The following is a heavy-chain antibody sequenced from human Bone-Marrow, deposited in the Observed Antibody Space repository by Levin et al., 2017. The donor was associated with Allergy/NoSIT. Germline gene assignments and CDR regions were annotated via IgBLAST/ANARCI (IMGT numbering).Heavy chain of an antibody. D-gene: IGHD6-13*01. CDR2: SFYSGTT. CDR3: ATLSAGLFFDY. V-gene: IGHV4-39*01. CDR1: GGSINSNIYY. Sequence: SETLSPTCSVSGGSINSNIYYWGWVRQPPGKGLEWIGSSFYSGTTFYNPSLKSRVSISVDTSKNQFSLSLSSVTAADTAVYYCATLSAGLFFDYWGQGALVIVSS. J-gene: IGHJ4*02.